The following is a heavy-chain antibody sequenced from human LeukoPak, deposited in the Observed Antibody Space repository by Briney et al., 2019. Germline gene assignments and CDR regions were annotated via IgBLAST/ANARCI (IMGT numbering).Heavy chain of an antibody. CDR1: GYTFTGYY. J-gene: IGHJ3*02. D-gene: IGHD3-22*01. CDR2: INPNSGGT. CDR3: ARDGSRVGYDSSGYYYSPKMLFDI. Sequence: ASVKVSCKASGYTFTGYYMHWVRQALGQGLEWMGWINPNSGGTNYAQKFQGRVTMTRDTSISTAYMELSRLRSDDTAVYYCARDGSRVGYDSSGYYYSPKMLFDIWGQGTMVTVSS. V-gene: IGHV1-2*02.